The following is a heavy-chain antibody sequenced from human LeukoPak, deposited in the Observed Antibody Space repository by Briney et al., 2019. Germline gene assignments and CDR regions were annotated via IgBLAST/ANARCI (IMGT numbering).Heavy chain of an antibody. J-gene: IGHJ4*02. D-gene: IGHD3-10*01. CDR2: IWYDGNNK. Sequence: GGSLRLSCAASGFTFSSHGMHWVRQAPGKGLEWVAVIWYDGNNKYYADSVKGRFTISRDNSKNTLYLQMNSLRAEDTAVYYCARDGEVRGAGDYCDYWGQGTLVTVSS. V-gene: IGHV3-33*01. CDR1: GFTFSSHG. CDR3: ARDGEVRGAGDYCDY.